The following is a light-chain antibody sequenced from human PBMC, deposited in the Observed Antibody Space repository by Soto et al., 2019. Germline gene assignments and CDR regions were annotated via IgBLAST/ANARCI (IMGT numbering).Light chain of an antibody. CDR3: SSYAGSDMGV. V-gene: IGLV2-8*01. J-gene: IGLJ1*01. CDR2: EVS. Sequence: QSVLTQPPSASGSPGQSVTISCAGTRSDVGGYNFVSWYQQHPGKAPKLIIYEVSKRPSGVPDRFSGSKSGNTASLTVSGLQADDEADYYCSSYAGSDMGVFGTGTKVTVL. CDR1: RSDVGGYNF.